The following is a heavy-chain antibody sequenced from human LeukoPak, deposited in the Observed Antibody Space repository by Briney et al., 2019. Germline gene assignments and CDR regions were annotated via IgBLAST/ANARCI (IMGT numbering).Heavy chain of an antibody. CDR2: MNPNSGNT. CDR3: ARQYYYDSSGYHIYYYGMDV. D-gene: IGHD3-22*01. J-gene: IGHJ6*02. V-gene: IGHV1-8*02. Sequence: GASVKVSCKASGGTFSSYAISWVRQAPGQGLEWMGWMNPNSGNTGYAQKFQGRVTMTRNTSISTAYMELSSLRSEDTAVYYCARQYYYDSSGYHIYYYGMDVWGQGTTVTVSS. CDR1: GGTFSSYA.